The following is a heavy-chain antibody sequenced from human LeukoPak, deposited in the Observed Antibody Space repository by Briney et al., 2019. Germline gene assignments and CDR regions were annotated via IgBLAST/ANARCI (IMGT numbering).Heavy chain of an antibody. Sequence: ASVKVSCKASGGTFSSYAISWVRQAPGQGLEWMGWISAYNGNTNYAQKLQGRVTMTRDTSISTAYMELSRLRSDDTAVYYCARGTIWFDPWGQGTLVTVSS. CDR3: ARGTIWFDP. D-gene: IGHD3-3*01. J-gene: IGHJ5*02. CDR1: GGTFSSYA. CDR2: ISAYNGNT. V-gene: IGHV1-18*01.